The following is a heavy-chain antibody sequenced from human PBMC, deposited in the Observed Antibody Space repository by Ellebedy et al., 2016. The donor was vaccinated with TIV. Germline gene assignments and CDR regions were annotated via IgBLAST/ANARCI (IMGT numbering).Heavy chain of an antibody. J-gene: IGHJ4*02. CDR1: GGSFSGYY. CDR3: ARGEGDDY. CDR2: INHSGST. V-gene: IGHV4-34*01. D-gene: IGHD3-16*01. Sequence: MPSETLSLTCAVSGGSFSGYYWSWIRQPPGKGLEWIGEINHSGSTNYNPSLKSRVTIPVDTSKNQFSLKLSSVTAADTAGYYCARGEGDDYWGQGTLVTVSS.